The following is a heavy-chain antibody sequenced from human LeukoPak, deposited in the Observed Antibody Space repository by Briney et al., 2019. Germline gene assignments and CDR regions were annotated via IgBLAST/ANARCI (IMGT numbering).Heavy chain of an antibody. Sequence: GGSLRLSCAASGFTFTHYPIHWVRQAPGKGLEWVALISYDGSNIYYADSVKGRFTISRDNSKNTLYLQMNSLRAEDTAVYYCARDADGVVDYWGQGTLVTVSS. CDR1: GFTFTHYP. CDR3: ARDADGVVDY. V-gene: IGHV3-30-3*01. J-gene: IGHJ4*02. CDR2: ISYDGSNI. D-gene: IGHD3-10*01.